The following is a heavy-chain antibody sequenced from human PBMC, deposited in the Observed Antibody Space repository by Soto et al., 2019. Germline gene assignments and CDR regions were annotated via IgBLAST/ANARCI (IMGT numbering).Heavy chain of an antibody. V-gene: IGHV4-59*01. CDR3: ARERYDSSGYRPGGMDV. J-gene: IGHJ6*02. CDR2: IYYSGST. CDR1: GGSISSYY. Sequence: SEPLSLTCTVSGGSISSYYWSWIRQPPGKGLEWIGYIYYSGSTNYNPSLKSRVTISVDTSKNQFSLKLSSVTAADTAVYYCARERYDSSGYRPGGMDVWGQGTTVTVSS. D-gene: IGHD3-22*01.